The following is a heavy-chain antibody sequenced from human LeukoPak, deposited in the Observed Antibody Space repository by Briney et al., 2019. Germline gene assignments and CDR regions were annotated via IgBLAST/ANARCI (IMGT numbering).Heavy chain of an antibody. J-gene: IGHJ4*02. CDR3: ARDGDETDYFDY. Sequence: SVKVSCKASGGTFSSYAINWVRQAPGQGLEWMGGIIPIFGTANYAQKFQGRVMITADEFTNTVYMELSSLRSEDTAVYYCARDGDETDYFDYWGQGTLVTVSS. CDR1: GGTFSSYA. D-gene: IGHD7-27*01. CDR2: IIPIFGTA. V-gene: IGHV1-69*13.